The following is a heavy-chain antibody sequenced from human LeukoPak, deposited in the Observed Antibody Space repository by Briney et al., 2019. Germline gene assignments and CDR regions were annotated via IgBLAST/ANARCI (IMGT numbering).Heavy chain of an antibody. Sequence: PGGSLRLSCGVCGFTFNNAWMSGVRQPPGKGGEGVGLTRRKTDGATTDYAAPVQGRFTISRDHSKNTLYLEMNSLKTEDTAVYYCTTLYGSGSYYWGQGTLVTVSS. CDR3: TTLYGSGSYY. CDR2: TRRKTDGATT. J-gene: IGHJ4*02. CDR1: GFTFNNAW. D-gene: IGHD3-10*01. V-gene: IGHV3-15*01.